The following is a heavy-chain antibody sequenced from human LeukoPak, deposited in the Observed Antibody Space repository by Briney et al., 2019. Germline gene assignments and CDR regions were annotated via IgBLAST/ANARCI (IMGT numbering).Heavy chain of an antibody. CDR1: GFTFRSFA. CDR3: AKELAPYYQLHQD. CDR2: VSTDGSNQ. D-gene: IGHD2-2*01. V-gene: IGHV3-30-3*01. Sequence: GGSLRLSCAASGFTFRSFAMHWVRQAPGKGLEWVAVVSTDGSNQFYADSVKGRFTISRDNSKNTLYLQMNSLRVEDTAVYYCAKELAPYYQLHQDWGQGTLVTVSS. J-gene: IGHJ4*02.